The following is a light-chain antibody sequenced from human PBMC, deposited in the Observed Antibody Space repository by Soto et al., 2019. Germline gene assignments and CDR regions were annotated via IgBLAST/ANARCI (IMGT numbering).Light chain of an antibody. CDR3: QQYNDYPYT. Sequence: DIQVTQSPSTLSASVGDRVIIACRASQTADNWVAWYQQKPGKAPNVLIYDASRLESGVPSRFSGSGSGTLFTLTISNLQPDDFATYYCQQYNDYPYTFGQGTKVEI. CDR1: QTADNW. J-gene: IGKJ2*01. CDR2: DAS. V-gene: IGKV1-5*01.